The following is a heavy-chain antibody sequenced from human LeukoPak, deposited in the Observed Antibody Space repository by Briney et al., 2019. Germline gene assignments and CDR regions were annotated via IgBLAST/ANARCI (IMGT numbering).Heavy chain of an antibody. J-gene: IGHJ4*02. D-gene: IGHD3-10*01. CDR3: ARGFYGSGSYYKFALGY. CDR2: INPNSGGT. Sequence: ASVKVSCKASGYTFTGCYMHWVRQAPGQGLEWMGWINPNSGGTNYAQKFQGRVTMTRDTSISTAYMELSRLRSDDTAVYYCARGFYGSGSYYKFALGYWGQGTLVTVSS. V-gene: IGHV1-2*02. CDR1: GYTFTGCY.